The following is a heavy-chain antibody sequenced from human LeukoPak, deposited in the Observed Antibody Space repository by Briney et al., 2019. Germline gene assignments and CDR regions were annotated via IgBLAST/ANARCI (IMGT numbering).Heavy chain of an antibody. CDR2: ISSSSSYI. CDR1: GFTFSSYS. CDR3: AKPSSVAGTLNAFDI. Sequence: GGSLRLSCAASGFTFSSYSMNWVRQAPGKGLEWVSSISSSSSYIYYADSVKGRFTISRDNAKNSLYLQMNSLRAEDTAEYYCAKPSSVAGTLNAFDIWGQGTMVTVSS. V-gene: IGHV3-21*04. J-gene: IGHJ3*02. D-gene: IGHD6-19*01.